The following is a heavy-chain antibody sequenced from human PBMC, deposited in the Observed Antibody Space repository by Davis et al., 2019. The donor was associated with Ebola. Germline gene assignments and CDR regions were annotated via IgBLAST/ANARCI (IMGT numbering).Heavy chain of an antibody. D-gene: IGHD4-11*01. V-gene: IGHV1-2*06. CDR1: GYTFTDYN. Sequence: ASVKVSCQASGYTFTDYNLHWLRQAPGQGLEWLGRVILKSGATNYAQKFQGRVTMTRDTSISTVYMELSSLRYDDTADYYCARGHNYAHEYWGQGTLVTVSS. CDR2: VILKSGAT. CDR3: ARGHNYAHEY. J-gene: IGHJ4*02.